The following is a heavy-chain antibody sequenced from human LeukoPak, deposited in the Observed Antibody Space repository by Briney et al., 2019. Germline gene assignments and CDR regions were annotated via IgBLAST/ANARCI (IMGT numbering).Heavy chain of an antibody. CDR3: ARVGVSQTTYYDYVWGSYRYFFDY. CDR2: INHSGST. CDR1: GGSFSGYY. D-gene: IGHD3-16*02. V-gene: IGHV4-34*01. J-gene: IGHJ4*02. Sequence: SETLSLTCAVYGGSFSGYYWSWIRQPPGKGLEWIGEINHSGSTNYNPSLKSRVTMSVDTSKNQFSLKLSSVTAADTAVYYCARVGVSQTTYYDYVWGSYRYFFDYWGQGTLVTVSS.